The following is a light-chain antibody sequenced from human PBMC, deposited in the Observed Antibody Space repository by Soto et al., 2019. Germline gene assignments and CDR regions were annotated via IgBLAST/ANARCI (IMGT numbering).Light chain of an antibody. CDR3: QQYGNSPLT. CDR2: DTS. CDR1: QSVSSSS. V-gene: IGKV3-20*01. Sequence: EIVLTQSPGTLSLSPGERATLSCRASQSVSSSSLAWYQHKPGQAPRLLIYDTSSRATGIPDRFSGSGSGTDFTVTISRLEPEDFAVYYCQQYGNSPLTFGPGTKVDIK. J-gene: IGKJ3*01.